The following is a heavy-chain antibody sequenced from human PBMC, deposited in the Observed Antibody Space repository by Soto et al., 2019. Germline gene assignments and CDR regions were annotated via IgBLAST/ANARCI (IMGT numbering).Heavy chain of an antibody. CDR2: IYYSGTT. CDR3: ARDPPDGNSYFGF. V-gene: IGHV4-59*01. D-gene: IGHD4-17*01. J-gene: IGHJ4*02. CDR1: CGSISSYY. Sequence: PSETLSLTCTVSCGSISSYYWSWLRQLPGKELEWIGYIYYSGTTNYDPSLKSRVTISVDTYRNHFSLKLSSVTAADTAVYYCARDPPDGNSYFGFWGQGTQVTVSS.